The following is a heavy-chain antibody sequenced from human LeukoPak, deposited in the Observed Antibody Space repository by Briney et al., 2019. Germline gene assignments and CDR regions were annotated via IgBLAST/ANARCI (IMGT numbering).Heavy chain of an antibody. D-gene: IGHD3-22*01. J-gene: IGHJ3*02. CDR1: GYTFTSYD. CDR2: INPNSGGT. CDR3: ASSSGSHYYDSSGYYVDAFDI. Sequence: ASVKVSCKASGYTFTSYDINWVQQATGQGLEWMGWINPNSGGTNYAQKFQGRVTMTRDMSISTAYMELSRLRSDDTAVYYCASSSGSHYYDSSGYYVDAFDIWGQGTMVTVSS. V-gene: IGHV1-2*02.